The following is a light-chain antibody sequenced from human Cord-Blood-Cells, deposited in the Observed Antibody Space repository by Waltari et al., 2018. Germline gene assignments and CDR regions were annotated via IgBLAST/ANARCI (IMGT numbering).Light chain of an antibody. V-gene: IGKV2-28*01. CDR3: MQALQTPPYT. J-gene: IGKJ2*01. CDR2: LGS. Sequence: DIVMTQSPLSLPVTLGEPDSIPCSSSQSLLHSNGYNYLYWYLQKPGQSPQLLIYLGSNRASGVPDRCSGSGSGTDFTLKISRVEAEDVGVYYCMQALQTPPYTFGQGTKLEIK. CDR1: QSLLHSNGYNY.